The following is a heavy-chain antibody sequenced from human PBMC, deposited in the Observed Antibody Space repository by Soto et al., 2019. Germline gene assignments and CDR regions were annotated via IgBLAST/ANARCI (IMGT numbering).Heavy chain of an antibody. CDR2: ISYDGSNK. CDR1: GFTFSSYG. J-gene: IGHJ4*02. CDR3: AKAAVEMATITLWYFDY. Sequence: QVQLVESGGGVVQPGRSLRLSCAASGFTFSSYGMHWVRQAPGKGLEWVAVISYDGSNKYYADSVKGRFTISRDNSKNTLYLQMNSLRAEDTAVYYCAKAAVEMATITLWYFDYWGQGTLVTVSS. D-gene: IGHD5-12*01. V-gene: IGHV3-30*18.